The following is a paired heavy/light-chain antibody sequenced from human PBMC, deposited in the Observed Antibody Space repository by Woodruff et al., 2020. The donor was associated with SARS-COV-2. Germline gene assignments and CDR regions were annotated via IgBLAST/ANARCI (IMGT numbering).Light chain of an antibody. CDR1: QSINTW. CDR3: QPYSAHIFT. J-gene: IGKJ3*01. Sequence: DIQMTQSPSTLSASVGDRVIITCRASQSINTWLAWYQQKPGKAPKILIYKASSLESGVPSRFSGSGSGTEFTLTISSLQPDDYATYYCQPYSAHIFTFGPGTKVDIK. CDR2: KAS. V-gene: IGKV1-5*03.
Heavy chain of an antibody. CDR2: IDWDDDK. V-gene: IGHV2-70*04. Sequence: QVTLKESGPAVVKPTQTLTLTCTFSGFSLSTSGMRVSWIRQSPGKAPEWLARIDWDDDKFYSTSLKTRVSISKDTSKNQVVLTMTNMDPVDTATYFCARVSCAAAGTGWACYFDKWGQGMLVTVSS. CDR1: GFSLSTSGMR. CDR3: ARVSCAAAGTGWACYFDK. D-gene: IGHD6-13*01. J-gene: IGHJ4*02.